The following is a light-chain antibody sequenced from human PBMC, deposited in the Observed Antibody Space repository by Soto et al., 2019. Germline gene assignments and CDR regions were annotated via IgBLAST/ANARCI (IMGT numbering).Light chain of an antibody. CDR1: QSVSRN. Sequence: EIVMTQSSATLSVSPGERATLSCRARQSVSRNLAWYHQKPGQAPRLLIYRASTRATGIPARFSGSGSGTEFTRTVSRLQSEDFAVYYCQEYNNWPPIFTFGPGTKVDI. J-gene: IGKJ3*01. CDR3: QEYNNWPPIFT. CDR2: RAS. V-gene: IGKV3-15*01.